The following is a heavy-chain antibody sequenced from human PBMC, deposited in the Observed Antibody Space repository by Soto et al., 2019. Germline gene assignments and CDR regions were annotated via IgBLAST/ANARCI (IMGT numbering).Heavy chain of an antibody. Sequence: ASVKVSCNASGYTFTGYYMHWVRQAPGQGLEWMGWINPNSGGTNYAQKFQGWVTMTRDTSISTAYMELSRLRSDDTAVYYCARDYYGSGSSVNYGMDVWGQGTTVTVSS. V-gene: IGHV1-2*04. CDR2: INPNSGGT. D-gene: IGHD3-10*01. CDR1: GYTFTGYY. CDR3: ARDYYGSGSSVNYGMDV. J-gene: IGHJ6*02.